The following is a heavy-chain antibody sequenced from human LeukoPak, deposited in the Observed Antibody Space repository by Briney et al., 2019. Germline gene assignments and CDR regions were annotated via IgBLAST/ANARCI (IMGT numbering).Heavy chain of an antibody. J-gene: IGHJ4*02. CDR1: GFTVNNNY. D-gene: IGHD2-21*02. CDR3: ARGVTAVPV. CDR2: IYSDIMT. Sequence: GGSLRLSCAASGFTVNNNYMGWVRQAPGRGLEWVSFIYSDIMTYYADSVKGRLTISRDDSKNPLFLQMNSLRAEDTAVYYCARGVTAVPVWGQGTLVTVSS. V-gene: IGHV3-66*01.